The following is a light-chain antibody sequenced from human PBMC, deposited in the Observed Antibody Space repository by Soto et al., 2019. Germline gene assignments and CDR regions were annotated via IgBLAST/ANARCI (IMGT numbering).Light chain of an antibody. V-gene: IGLV2-23*02. Sequence: LTQPASVSGSPGQSITISCTGTSSDVGTYNLVSWYHQHPGKAHKLLISEDSKRPSGVSNRLSGSQSANTASLSISGLQAEDDADYYCCSYATINTFVFGTGTKGTVL. CDR3: CSYATINTFV. CDR1: SSDVGTYNL. J-gene: IGLJ1*01. CDR2: EDS.